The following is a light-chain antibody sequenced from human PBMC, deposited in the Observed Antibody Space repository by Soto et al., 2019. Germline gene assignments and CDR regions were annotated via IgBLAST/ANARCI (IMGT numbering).Light chain of an antibody. CDR1: RSVSSY. V-gene: IGKV3-20*01. Sequence: EIVLTQSPATLSLSPGESATLSCRATRSVSSYLAWYQQKPGQAPRLLIYDASSRPTDIPARFSGSGSGTDFTLTISRLEPEDFAVYYCQQYGSSPITFGQGTRLEIK. CDR3: QQYGSSPIT. J-gene: IGKJ5*01. CDR2: DAS.